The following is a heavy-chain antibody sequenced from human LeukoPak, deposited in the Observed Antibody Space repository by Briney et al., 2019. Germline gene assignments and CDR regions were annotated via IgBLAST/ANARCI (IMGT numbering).Heavy chain of an antibody. Sequence: ASVKVSCKASGYTFTGYYMHWVRQAPGQGMEGMGWINPNSGGTNYAQKFQGRVTMTRDTSNSTAYMELSRLRSDDTAVYYCARRYSSGWYPDGRYYFDYWGQGTLVTVSS. V-gene: IGHV1-2*02. CDR1: GYTFTGYY. D-gene: IGHD6-19*01. CDR2: INPNSGGT. J-gene: IGHJ4*02. CDR3: ARRYSSGWYPDGRYYFDY.